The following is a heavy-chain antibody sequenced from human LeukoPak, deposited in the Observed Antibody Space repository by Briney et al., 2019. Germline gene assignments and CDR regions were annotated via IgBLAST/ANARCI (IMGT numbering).Heavy chain of an antibody. CDR2: IYTSGST. D-gene: IGHD2-21*02. Sequence: PSKTLSLTCTVSGGSISSSSYYWSWIRQPAGKGLEWIGRIYTSGSTNYNPSLKSRVTISLDTSKNQFSLKLSSVTAADTAAYYCARDRDIAYCGGDCYPDAWGKGTTVTVSS. J-gene: IGHJ6*04. V-gene: IGHV4-61*02. CDR1: GGSISSSSYY. CDR3: ARDRDIAYCGGDCYPDA.